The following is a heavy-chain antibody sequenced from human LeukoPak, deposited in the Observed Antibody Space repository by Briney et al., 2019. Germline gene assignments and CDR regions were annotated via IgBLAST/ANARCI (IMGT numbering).Heavy chain of an antibody. CDR3: ARAVYGGNSYFDY. Sequence: ASVKVSCKASGYTFTGYYMHWVRQAPGQGLVWMGWINPNSGGTNYAQKFQGRVTMTRDTSISTAYMELSRLRSDDTAVYYCARAVYGGNSYFDYWGQGTLVTVSS. D-gene: IGHD4-23*01. V-gene: IGHV1-2*02. CDR1: GYTFTGYY. J-gene: IGHJ4*02. CDR2: INPNSGGT.